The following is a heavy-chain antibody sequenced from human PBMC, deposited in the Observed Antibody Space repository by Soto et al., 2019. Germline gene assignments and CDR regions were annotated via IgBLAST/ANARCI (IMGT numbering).Heavy chain of an antibody. CDR3: ARERYQVISDGMDV. CDR2: INPETGGT. Sequence: ASVKVSCKASGYTFTGYYVHWVREAPGQGLEWMGWINPETGGTSYAQKFQGRVTLSRDTSINTAYLEVSRLRFDDAAVYFCARERYQVISDGMDVWGQGTTVTVSS. J-gene: IGHJ6*02. D-gene: IGHD2-2*01. CDR1: GYTFTGYY. V-gene: IGHV1-2*02.